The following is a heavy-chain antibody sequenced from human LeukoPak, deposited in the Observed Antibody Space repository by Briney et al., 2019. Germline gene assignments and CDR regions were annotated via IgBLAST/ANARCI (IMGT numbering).Heavy chain of an antibody. D-gene: IGHD6-13*01. Sequence: GVSLRLSCAASGFTFSSYAMSWVRQAPGKGLEWVSAISGSGGSTYYADSVKGRFTISRDNSKNTLYLQMNSLRAEDTAVYYCAKDELANYYFDYWGQGTLVTVSS. CDR2: ISGSGGST. V-gene: IGHV3-23*01. CDR1: GFTFSSYA. CDR3: AKDELANYYFDY. J-gene: IGHJ4*02.